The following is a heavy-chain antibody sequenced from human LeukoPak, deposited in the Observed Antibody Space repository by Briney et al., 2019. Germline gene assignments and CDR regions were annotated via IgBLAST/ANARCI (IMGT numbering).Heavy chain of an antibody. CDR3: AKPVSGGLAVTADWFRP. CDR1: GFAFSVYA. J-gene: IGHJ5*02. Sequence: GGSLRLSCAASGFAFSVYAMSWLRQPPGKGLQWVSPINANSVSTSYAASVRGRFTISRDNAKDTLYLQLNTLRADDPAAYYGAKPVSGGLAVTADWFRPWGQGALVVVSS. V-gene: IGHV3-23*01. CDR2: INANSVST. D-gene: IGHD6-19*01.